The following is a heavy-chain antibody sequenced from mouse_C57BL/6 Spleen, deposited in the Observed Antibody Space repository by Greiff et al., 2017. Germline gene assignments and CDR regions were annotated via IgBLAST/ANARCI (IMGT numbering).Heavy chain of an antibody. V-gene: IGHV1-61*01. CDR2: IYPSDSET. D-gene: IGHD1-1*01. CDR3: ARDFGITTGYFDY. Sequence: VQLQESGAELVRPGSSVKLSCKASGYTFTSYWMDWVKQRPGQGLEWIGNIYPSDSETHYNQKFKDKATLTVDKSSSTAYMQLSSLTSEDSAVYYCARDFGITTGYFDYWGQGTTLTVSS. CDR1: GYTFTSYW. J-gene: IGHJ2*01.